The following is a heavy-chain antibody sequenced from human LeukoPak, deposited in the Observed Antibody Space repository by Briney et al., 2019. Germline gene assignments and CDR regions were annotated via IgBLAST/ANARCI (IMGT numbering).Heavy chain of an antibody. Sequence: PGGSLRLSCAASGFTFVSYWMSWGGQVPGKGREGVANIKKDGSEKDYVDSVKGRFTISRDNAKRSLYLQLNSLRAEDTAVYFCVRNFWRGSQIDYWGQGTLVTVSS. CDR3: VRNFWRGSQIDY. CDR2: IKKDGSEK. CDR1: GFTFVSYW. D-gene: IGHD3-3*01. J-gene: IGHJ4*02. V-gene: IGHV3-7*01.